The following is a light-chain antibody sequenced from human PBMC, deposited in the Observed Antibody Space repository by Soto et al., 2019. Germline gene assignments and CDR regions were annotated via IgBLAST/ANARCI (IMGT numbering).Light chain of an antibody. V-gene: IGKV3-20*01. CDR3: QQYANSPIT. Sequence: EIVLTQSPDTLSLSPGERATLSCRASQSVSASYLAWYQHKPGQAPRLLIYGVSSRASGIPDRFFGSGSGTDFTLTINRLEPEDFAVYYCQQYANSPITFGQGTRLEIK. CDR2: GVS. CDR1: QSVSASY. J-gene: IGKJ5*01.